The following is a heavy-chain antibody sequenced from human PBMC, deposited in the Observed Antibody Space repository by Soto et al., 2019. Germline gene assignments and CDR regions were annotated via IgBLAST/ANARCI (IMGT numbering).Heavy chain of an antibody. CDR3: ARDPQRPDWSYGTRGNWFDP. Sequence: ASVKVSCKASGYTFTGYYMHWVRQAPGQGLEWMGWINPNSGGTNYAQKFQGWVTMTRDTSISTAYMELSRLRSDDTAVYYCARDPQRPDWSYGTRGNWFDPWGQGTLVTVSS. V-gene: IGHV1-2*04. D-gene: IGHD3-9*01. CDR2: INPNSGGT. J-gene: IGHJ5*02. CDR1: GYTFTGYY.